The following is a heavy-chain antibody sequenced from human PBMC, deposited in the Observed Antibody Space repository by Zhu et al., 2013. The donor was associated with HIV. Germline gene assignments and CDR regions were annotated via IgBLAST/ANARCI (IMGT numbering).Heavy chain of an antibody. CDR1: GTRLTKVS. V-gene: IGHV1-24*01. J-gene: IGHJ3*01. CDR3: AREERALDV. Sequence: QVQLVQSGAEVKKPGASVTVSCKVSGTRLTKVSMNWVRQTPGKRLEWMGGYDPEEGETFYAQKFQGRVTMTDDTSTGTAYMELKRLRSEDTAIYYCAREERALDVVGPRDNGHRLF. CDR2: YDPEEGET.